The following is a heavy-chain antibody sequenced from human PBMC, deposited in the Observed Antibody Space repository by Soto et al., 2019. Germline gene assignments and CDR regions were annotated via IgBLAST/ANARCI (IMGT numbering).Heavy chain of an antibody. CDR1: GYTFTGYY. D-gene: IGHD3-9*01. CDR2: INPNSGGT. Sequence: ASVKVSCKASGYTFTGYYMHWVRQAPGQGLEWMGWINPNSGGTNYAQKFQGRVTMTRDTSISTAYMELSRLRSDDTAVYYCARAPILRYFDWPPPAGYWGQGTLVTVSS. V-gene: IGHV1-2*02. J-gene: IGHJ4*02. CDR3: ARAPILRYFDWPPPAGY.